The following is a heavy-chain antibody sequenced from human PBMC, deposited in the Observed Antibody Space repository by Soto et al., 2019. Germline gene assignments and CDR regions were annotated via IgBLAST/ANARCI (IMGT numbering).Heavy chain of an antibody. CDR1: GGSISSGTYY. CDR2: IYYSGRT. CDR3: ARVSDFCTGGSCYGNFDF. J-gene: IGHJ4*02. D-gene: IGHD2-15*01. Sequence: PSGTLSLTCTVSGGSISSGTYYWTWVRPRPGKALEWIGFIYYSGRTYYNPSLKSRTTISLDTSENQFSLRLSSVTAADTAVYYCARVSDFCTGGSCYGNFDFWGQGTLVTVSS. V-gene: IGHV4-31*03.